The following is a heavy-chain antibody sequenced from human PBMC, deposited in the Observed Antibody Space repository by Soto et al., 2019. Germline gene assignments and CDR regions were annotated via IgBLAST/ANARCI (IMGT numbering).Heavy chain of an antibody. CDR3: ARPRGLRFSVADVFDI. J-gene: IGHJ3*02. Sequence: SETLSFTCIVSGGSISNSGFYWGWIRQPPGKGLEWIGSIYDSGTTYYNPSLKSRVTVSVDTSKNQFSLRLTSVIAADTAVYYCARPRGLRFSVADVFDIWGQGAMVTVSS. CDR1: GGSISNSGFY. D-gene: IGHD3-3*01. CDR2: IYDSGTT. V-gene: IGHV4-39*01.